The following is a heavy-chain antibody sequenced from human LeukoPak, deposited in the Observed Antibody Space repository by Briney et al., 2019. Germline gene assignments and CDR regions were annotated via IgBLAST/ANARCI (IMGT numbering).Heavy chain of an antibody. CDR2: MNPNSGNT. D-gene: IGHD3/OR15-3a*01. J-gene: IGHJ6*02. CDR3: ARLDLKPYYYYYGMDV. CDR1: GYTFTSYD. V-gene: IGHV1-8*01. Sequence: ASVKVSCKASGYTFTSYDINWVRQATGQGLEWMEWMNPNSGNTGYAQKFQGRVTMTRNTSISTAYMELSSLRSEDTAVYYCARLDLKPYYYYYGMDVWGQGTTVTVSS.